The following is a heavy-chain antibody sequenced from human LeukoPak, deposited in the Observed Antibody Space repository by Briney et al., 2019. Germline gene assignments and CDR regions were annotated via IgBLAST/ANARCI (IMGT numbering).Heavy chain of an antibody. CDR1: GGTFSSYA. J-gene: IGHJ6*03. Sequence: SVKVSCKASGGTFSSYAISWVRQAPGQGLEWMGGIIPIFGTANYAQRFQGRVTITADESTSTAYKELSSLRSEDTAVYYCARVAGVPAAYYYYYMDVWGKGTTVTVSS. CDR2: IIPIFGTA. CDR3: ARVAGVPAAYYYYYMDV. D-gene: IGHD2-2*01. V-gene: IGHV1-69*01.